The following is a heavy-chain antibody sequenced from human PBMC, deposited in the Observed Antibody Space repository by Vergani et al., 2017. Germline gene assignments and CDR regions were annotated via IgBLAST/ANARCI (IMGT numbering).Heavy chain of an antibody. D-gene: IGHD3-16*01. Sequence: QVQLVESGGGVVQRGGSLILSCATSGFTLSNYDMQWIRQGPGKGLEFVAFIQFDGSNQYYADSFKGRFTLSRDFSKNTLYLQMNSLRTDDTATYYCAKHFRGWGIDYWGQGTQVIVSS. CDR1: GFTLSNYD. CDR2: IQFDGSNQ. V-gene: IGHV3-30*02. CDR3: AKHFRGWGIDY. J-gene: IGHJ4*02.